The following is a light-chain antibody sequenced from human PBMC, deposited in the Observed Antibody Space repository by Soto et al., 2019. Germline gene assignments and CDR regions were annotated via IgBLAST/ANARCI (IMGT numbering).Light chain of an antibody. V-gene: IGLV1-40*01. J-gene: IGLJ3*02. Sequence: QSVLTQPPSMSWAPGQRVTISCTGSSSNIGAGYDVHWYQLLPGTAPKLLIYGNTNRPSGVPDRFSGYKSVTSASLAITGLRAEDEADYYCQSHDSSLNSWVFGGGTKLTVL. CDR1: SSNIGAGYD. CDR3: QSHDSSLNSWV. CDR2: GNT.